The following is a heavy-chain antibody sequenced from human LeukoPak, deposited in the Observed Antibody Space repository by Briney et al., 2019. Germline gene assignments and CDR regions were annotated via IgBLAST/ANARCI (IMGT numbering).Heavy chain of an antibody. J-gene: IGHJ3*02. V-gene: IGHV1-18*01. Sequence: GASVKVSCKASGYTFTSYDINWVRQAPGQGLEWMGWISAYNGNTNYAQKLQGRVTMTTDTSTSTAYMELRSLRSDDTAVYYCARSYSGSKRGAFDIWGQGTMVTVSS. CDR2: ISAYNGNT. CDR3: ARSYSGSKRGAFDI. D-gene: IGHD1-26*01. CDR1: GYTFTSYD.